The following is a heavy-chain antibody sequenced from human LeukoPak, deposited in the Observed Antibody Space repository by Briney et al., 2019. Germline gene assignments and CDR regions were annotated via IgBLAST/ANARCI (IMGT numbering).Heavy chain of an antibody. V-gene: IGHV4-59*04. CDR3: ASLTLDGYFDY. J-gene: IGHJ4*02. Sequence: SETLFLTCTVSGDSISSYYWSWIRQPPGKGLEWIGYIYYSGSTYYNPSLKSRVTISVDTSKNQFSLKLSSVTAADTAVYYCASLTLDGYFDYWGQGTLVTVSS. D-gene: IGHD5-24*01. CDR2: IYYSGST. CDR1: GDSISSYY.